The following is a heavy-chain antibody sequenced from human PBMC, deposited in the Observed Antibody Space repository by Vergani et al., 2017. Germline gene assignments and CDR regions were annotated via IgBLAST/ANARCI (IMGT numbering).Heavy chain of an antibody. CDR2: INNNGGST. J-gene: IGHJ4*02. V-gene: IGHV3-23*01. CDR3: AKHFRGWGSDY. D-gene: IGHD3-16*01. CDR1: GFTFNSYA. Sequence: QLLESGGGLIQPGGSLRLSCAASGFTFNSYAMTWVRQAPGKGLEWVSGINNNGGSTYYADSVKGRFTISRDNSKNTLYLQMTDLRAEDTATYYCAKHFRGWGSDYWGQGTQVIVSS.